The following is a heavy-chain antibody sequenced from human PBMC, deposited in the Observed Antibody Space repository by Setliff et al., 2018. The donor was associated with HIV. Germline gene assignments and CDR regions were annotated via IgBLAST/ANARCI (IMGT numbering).Heavy chain of an antibody. Sequence: GASVMVSCKASGYTFTGYYMHWVRQAPGQGLEWMGWINPNSGGTNYAQKFQGRVTMTRDTSISTAYMELSRLRSDDTAVYYCARGGTIFGVVISNYYYMDVWGKGTTVTVSS. V-gene: IGHV1-2*02. CDR3: ARGGTIFGVVISNYYYMDV. J-gene: IGHJ6*03. D-gene: IGHD3-3*01. CDR2: INPNSGGT. CDR1: GYTFTGYY.